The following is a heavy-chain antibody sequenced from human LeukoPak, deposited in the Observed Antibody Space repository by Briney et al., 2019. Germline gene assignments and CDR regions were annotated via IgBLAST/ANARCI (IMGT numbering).Heavy chain of an antibody. CDR2: IYYSGST. CDR1: GGSISSSSYY. V-gene: IGHV4-39*01. D-gene: IGHD2-2*01. Sequence: SETLSLTCTVSGGSISSSSYYWGWIRQPPGKGLEWIGSIYYSGSTYYNPSLKSRVTISVDTSKNQFSLKLSSVTAADTAVYYCARHSHCSSTSCDAYDYHYYYMDVWGKGATVTVSS. CDR3: ARHSHCSSTSCDAYDYHYYYMDV. J-gene: IGHJ6*03.